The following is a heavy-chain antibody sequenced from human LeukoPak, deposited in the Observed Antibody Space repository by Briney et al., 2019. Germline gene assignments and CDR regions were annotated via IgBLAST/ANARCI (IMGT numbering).Heavy chain of an antibody. V-gene: IGHV4-61*02. CDR1: GVSISSGSYY. CDR3: ARERGVGATGY. Sequence: SETLSLTCTVSGVSISSGSYYWSWIRQPAGKGLEWIGRIYTSGSTNYNPSLKSRVTISVDTSKNQFSLKLSSVTAADTAVYYCARERGVGATGYWGQGTLVTVSS. CDR2: IYTSGST. D-gene: IGHD1-26*01. J-gene: IGHJ4*02.